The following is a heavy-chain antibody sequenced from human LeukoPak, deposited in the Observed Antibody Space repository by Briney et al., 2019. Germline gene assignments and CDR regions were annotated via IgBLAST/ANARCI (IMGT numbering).Heavy chain of an antibody. D-gene: IGHD6-13*01. CDR3: AREPNSSSWYQYCYYYYGMDV. Sequence: ASVKVSCKASGYTFTSYGISWVRQAPGQGLEWMGWISAYNGNTNYAQKLQGRVTMTTDTSTSTAYMELRSLRSDDTAVYYCAREPNSSSWYQYCYYYYGMDVWGQGTTVTVSS. CDR1: GYTFTSYG. CDR2: ISAYNGNT. V-gene: IGHV1-18*04. J-gene: IGHJ6*02.